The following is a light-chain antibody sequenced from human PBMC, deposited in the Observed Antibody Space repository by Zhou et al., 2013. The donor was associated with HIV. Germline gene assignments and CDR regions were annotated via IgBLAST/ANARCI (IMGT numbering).Light chain of an antibody. CDR3: QQYDNLPLT. CDR1: QSVSTY. J-gene: IGKJ4*01. CDR2: GAS. V-gene: IGKV1-5*01. Sequence: DIQMTQSPSTLSASVGDRITITCRASQSVSTYLAWYQQRPGRAPKLLVSGASTLESGVPSRFSGYGSGTEFSLTITALQPDDFATYFCQQYDNLPLTFGGGTKVEIQ.